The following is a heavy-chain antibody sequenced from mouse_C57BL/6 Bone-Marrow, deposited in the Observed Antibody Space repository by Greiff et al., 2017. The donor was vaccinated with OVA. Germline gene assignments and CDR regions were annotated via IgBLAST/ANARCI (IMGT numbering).Heavy chain of an antibody. J-gene: IGHJ2*01. CDR3: ATFITTVVEFDY. CDR2: IDPSDSYT. D-gene: IGHD1-1*01. CDR1: GYTFTSYW. V-gene: IGHV1-59*01. Sequence: VKLQQPGAELVRPGTSVKLSCKASGYTFTSYWMHWVKQRPGQGLEWIGVIDPSDSYTNYNQKFKGKATLTVDTSSSTAYMQLSSLTSEDSAVYYCATFITTVVEFDYWGQGTTLTVSS.